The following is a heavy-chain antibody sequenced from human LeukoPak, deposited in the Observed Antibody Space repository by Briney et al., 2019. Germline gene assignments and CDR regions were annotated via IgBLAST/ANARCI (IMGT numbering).Heavy chain of an antibody. D-gene: IGHD2-2*01. Sequence: ASVKVSCKASGYTLINYGISWVRQAPGQGLEWMGCISFKNGNTNSAQKLKGRVTMSTDTSTSTPYMELKSLRADDTAVYYCAKGGSTRPWSFDIWGQGTMVTVSS. J-gene: IGHJ3*02. V-gene: IGHV1-18*01. CDR2: ISFKNGNT. CDR3: AKGGSTRPWSFDI. CDR1: GYTLINYG.